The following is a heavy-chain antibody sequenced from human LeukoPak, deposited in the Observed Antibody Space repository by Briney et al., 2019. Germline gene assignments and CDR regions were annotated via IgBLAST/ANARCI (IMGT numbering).Heavy chain of an antibody. CDR3: ARLQGGSRYYDFWSGYSFDY. CDR1: GGSISSYY. D-gene: IGHD3-3*01. CDR2: IYNSGST. J-gene: IGHJ4*02. Sequence: SETLSLTCTVSGGSISSYYWSWIRQPPGKGLEWIGYIYNSGSTNYNPSLKSRVTISVDTSKNQFSLKLSSVTAADTAVYYCARLQGGSRYYDFWSGYSFDYWGQGTLVTVSS. V-gene: IGHV4-59*08.